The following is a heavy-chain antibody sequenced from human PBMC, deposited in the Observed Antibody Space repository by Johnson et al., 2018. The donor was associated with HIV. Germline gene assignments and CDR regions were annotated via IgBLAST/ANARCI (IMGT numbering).Heavy chain of an antibody. CDR2: ILYVGSNE. Sequence: QVQLVESGGGVVQPGRSLRLSCTASGFTFSPYAMHWVRQAPGKGLEWVEVILYVGSNEYYADSVKGRFTITRDNSQSTLYLQMNRLRPEDTAVYYCASGACYDSSGYYYPKLDDAGEIWGQGTVVTVSS. CDR1: GFTFSPYA. J-gene: IGHJ3*02. D-gene: IGHD3-22*01. CDR3: ASGACYDSSGYYYPKLDDAGEI. V-gene: IGHV3-30*03.